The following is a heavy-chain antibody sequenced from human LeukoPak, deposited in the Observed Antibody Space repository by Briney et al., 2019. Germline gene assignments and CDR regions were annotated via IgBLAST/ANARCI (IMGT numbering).Heavy chain of an antibody. CDR1: GGTFSRYD. J-gene: IGHJ5*02. D-gene: IGHD1-14*01. V-gene: IGHV1-69*05. Sequence: ASVKVSFKASGGTFSRYDISRVRETPGQGLEWMGGIVPVFRTTTYAQKFQGRVTISTDESTSTAYMELRSLRSDDTAVYYCANTANPDAWFDPWGQGTLVTVSS. CDR3: ANTANPDAWFDP. CDR2: IVPVFRTT.